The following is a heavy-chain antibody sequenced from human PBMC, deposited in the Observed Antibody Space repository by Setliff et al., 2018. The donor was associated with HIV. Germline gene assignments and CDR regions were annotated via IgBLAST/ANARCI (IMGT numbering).Heavy chain of an antibody. CDR2: ISTSGSTT. V-gene: IGHV3-48*03. Sequence: GGSLRLSCEASGFTFSSFETNWVRQAPGKGLEWVSYISTSGSTTYYADSVKGRFTISRDNAKNSLYLQMNSLRAEDTAVYYCAREYSGSYFFDYWGQGTLVTVSS. D-gene: IGHD1-26*01. CDR3: AREYSGSYFFDY. J-gene: IGHJ4*02. CDR1: GFTFSSFE.